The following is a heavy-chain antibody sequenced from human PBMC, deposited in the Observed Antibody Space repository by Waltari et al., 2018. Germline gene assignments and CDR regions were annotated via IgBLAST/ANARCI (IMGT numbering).Heavy chain of an antibody. Sequence: QVQLAQSGAEVKKPGASVKVSCKASGYTFTGFYMHWVRQAPGQGLEWMGWINPNNGITNYAQKFQDRITVTRDTSLSTVYMELSRLTSDDTAVYYCARGGGVLEWFLYKVDYWGQGTLVTVSS. V-gene: IGHV1-2*02. D-gene: IGHD3-3*01. CDR1: GYTFTGFY. CDR2: INPNNGIT. CDR3: ARGGGVLEWFLYKVDY. J-gene: IGHJ4*02.